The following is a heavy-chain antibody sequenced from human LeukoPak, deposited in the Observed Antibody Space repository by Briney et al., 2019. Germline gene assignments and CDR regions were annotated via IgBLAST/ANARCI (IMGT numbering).Heavy chain of an antibody. CDR3: ASGPPALDGYDILTGYYKGYYYYYMDV. Sequence: PGGSLRLSCAASGFTVSSNYMSWVRQAPGKGLESVSVIYSGGSTYYADSWKARFTISRDNSNDKLTFKMNSLRAEDRAVYYCASGPPALDGYDILTGYYKGYYYYYMDVWGKGTTVTVSS. V-gene: IGHV3-66*02. CDR1: GFTVSSNY. D-gene: IGHD3-9*01. CDR2: IYSGGST. J-gene: IGHJ6*03.